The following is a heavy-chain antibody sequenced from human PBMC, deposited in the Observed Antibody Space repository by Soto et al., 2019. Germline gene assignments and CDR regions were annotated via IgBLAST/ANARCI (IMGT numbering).Heavy chain of an antibody. CDR3: AKGGVGSTSNAFDI. CDR1: GFTFRSYG. D-gene: IGHD1-26*01. CDR2: ISYDGSNK. J-gene: IGHJ3*02. V-gene: IGHV3-30*18. Sequence: SLRLSCAASGFTFRSYGMHWVRQAPAKGLEWVAVISYDGSNKYYADSVKGRFTISRDNSKNTLYLQMNSLRAEDTAVYYCAKGGVGSTSNAFDIWGQGTMVT.